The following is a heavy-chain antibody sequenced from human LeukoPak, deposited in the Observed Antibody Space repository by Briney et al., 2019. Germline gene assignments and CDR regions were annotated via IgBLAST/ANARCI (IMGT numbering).Heavy chain of an antibody. J-gene: IGHJ4*02. CDR2: ILTSGTT. V-gene: IGHV4-4*09. CDR1: GGSISSYH. CDR3: ARLRVSGSYLYYFDY. D-gene: IGHD1-26*01. Sequence: SETLSLTCTVSGGSISSYHWSWVRQPLGKGLEWIGYILTSGTTNYNPSLKSRLTISGDTSKNQFTLRLSSVTAADTAVYFCARLRVSGSYLYYFDYWGQGTLVTVSS.